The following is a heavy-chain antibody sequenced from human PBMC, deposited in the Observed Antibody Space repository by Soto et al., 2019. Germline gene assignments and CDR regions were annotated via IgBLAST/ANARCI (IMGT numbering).Heavy chain of an antibody. D-gene: IGHD2-2*01. V-gene: IGHV5-51*01. CDR1: GYSFTSYW. CDR2: IHPGDSDT. CDR3: ARHGDIVVVPAAPANYYYYYGMDV. Sequence: GESLKISCKGSGYSFTSYWIGWVRQMPGKGLEWMGIIHPGDSDTRYSPSFQGQVTISADKSISTAYLQWSSLKASDTAMYYCARHGDIVVVPAAPANYYYYYGMDVWGQGTKVTVSS. J-gene: IGHJ6*02.